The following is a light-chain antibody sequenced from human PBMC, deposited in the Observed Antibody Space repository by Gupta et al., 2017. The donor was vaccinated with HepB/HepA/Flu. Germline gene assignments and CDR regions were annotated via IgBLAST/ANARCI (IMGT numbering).Light chain of an antibody. CDR3: GTWEHGRTAGWV. CDR1: SSNIGKNY. J-gene: IGLJ3*02. V-gene: IGLV1-51*01. Sequence: TQPPTVSAAPGQKVTISCSGTSSNIGKNYVSWYHQRPGTAPQPLIFDNNRRPSGIPDRFSGSKSDTSATLVITGLQTDDEAIYYCGTWEHGRTAGWVFGGGTKLTVL. CDR2: DNN.